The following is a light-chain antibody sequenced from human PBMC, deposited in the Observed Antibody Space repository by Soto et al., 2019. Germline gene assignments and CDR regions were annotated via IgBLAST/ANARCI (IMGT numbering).Light chain of an antibody. J-gene: IGLJ2*01. Sequence: QSALTQPASVSGSPGQSITISCTGTNSDVGSYNLVSWYQQHPDKAPKLMIYEATKRPSGVSNRFSGSKSGNTASLTVPGLQAEDEADYYCCSYAVTSSHVLFGGGTKLTVL. CDR2: EAT. CDR1: NSDVGSYNL. V-gene: IGLV2-23*01. CDR3: CSYAVTSSHVL.